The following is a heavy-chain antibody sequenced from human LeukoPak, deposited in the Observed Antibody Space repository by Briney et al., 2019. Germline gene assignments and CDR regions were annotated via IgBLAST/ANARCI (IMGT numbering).Heavy chain of an antibody. CDR1: GGTFSSYA. Sequence: SVKVSCKASGGTFSSYAISWVRQAPGQGLEWMGRIIPILGIANYAQKFQGRVTITADKSTSTAYMELSSLRSEDTAVYYCARDSTLGVVVPAASPGHYYYYGMDVWGQGTTVTVSS. D-gene: IGHD2-2*01. J-gene: IGHJ6*02. CDR3: ARDSTLGVVVPAASPGHYYYYGMDV. CDR2: IIPILGIA. V-gene: IGHV1-69*04.